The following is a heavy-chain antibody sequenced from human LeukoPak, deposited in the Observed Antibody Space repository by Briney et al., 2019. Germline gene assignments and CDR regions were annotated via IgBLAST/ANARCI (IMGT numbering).Heavy chain of an antibody. CDR1: GGSISSSSYY. D-gene: IGHD6-13*01. CDR3: ASFIREMWLMAAAYNKYFDY. CDR2: IYYSGST. Sequence: SETLSLTCTVSGGSISSSSYYWGWIRQPPGKGLEWIGSIYYSGSTYYNPSLKSRVTISVDTSKNQFSLKLSSVTAADTAVYYCASFIREMWLMAAAYNKYFDYWGQGTLVTVSS. J-gene: IGHJ4*02. V-gene: IGHV4-39*07.